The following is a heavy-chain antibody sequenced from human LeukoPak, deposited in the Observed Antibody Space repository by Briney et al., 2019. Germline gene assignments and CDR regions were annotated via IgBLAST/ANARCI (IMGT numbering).Heavy chain of an antibody. D-gene: IGHD5-12*01. J-gene: IGHJ4*02. CDR3: ARDGTYTDYDPDFDI. CDR2: IKQDGSEK. CDR1: GFTFSDFY. Sequence: GGSLRLSCATSGFTFSDFYMSWVRQAPGKGLEWVANIKQDGSEKYYVDSVKGRFTISRDNAKNSLYLQMNSLRAEDTAVFYCARDGTYTDYDPDFDIWGQGTLVTVSS. V-gene: IGHV3-7*04.